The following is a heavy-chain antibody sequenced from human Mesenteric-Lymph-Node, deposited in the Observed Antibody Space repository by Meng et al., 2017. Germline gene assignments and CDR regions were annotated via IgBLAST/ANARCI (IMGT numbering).Heavy chain of an antibody. D-gene: IGHD3-22*01. CDR2: INAGNGNT. CDR3: ARDQMRSDSSGYYY. V-gene: IGHV1-3*01. J-gene: IGHJ4*02. CDR1: GYTFTSYA. Sequence: VQLVQSGAEVKKPGASVKVSCKASGYTFTSYAMHWVRQAPGQRLEWMGWINAGNGNTKYSQKFQGRVTITRGTSASTAYMELSSLRSEDTAVYYCARDQMRSDSSGYYYWGQGTLVTVSS.